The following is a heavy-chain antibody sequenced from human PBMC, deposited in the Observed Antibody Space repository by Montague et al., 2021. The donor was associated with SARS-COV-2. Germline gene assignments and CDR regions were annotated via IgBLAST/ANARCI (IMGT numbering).Heavy chain of an antibody. CDR3: ARLRDGVVPSPILGVGPYYSCDYMDV. Sequence: SETLSLAYAVHGTSFSGYYWNWIRQPPGKGLEWIGEINHGGSTKYSPSLKSRLTISADTSKNQFSLKLTSVAAADTAVYYCARLRDGVVPSPILGVGPYYSCDYMDVWGRGTTVTVSS. CDR1: GTSFSGYY. V-gene: IGHV4-34*01. J-gene: IGHJ6*03. CDR2: INHGGST. D-gene: IGHD3-10*01.